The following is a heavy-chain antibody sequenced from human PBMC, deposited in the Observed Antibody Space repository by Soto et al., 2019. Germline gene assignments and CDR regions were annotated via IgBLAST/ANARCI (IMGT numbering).Heavy chain of an antibody. D-gene: IGHD2-21*02. CDR2: ISPTGGAS. CDR1: AVTLTAYY. J-gene: IGHJ5*02. Sequence: QVQLVQSWPEVKKPGASVSISCNASAVTLTAYYLHWVRQGSGQGLEWMGVISPTGGASFCAQKFQGRLTITRDTSTRTVYMELSRLRSDDTAIYYCTTDRLRGLFDPWGQGTPVIVSS. CDR3: TTDRLRGLFDP. V-gene: IGHV1-46*01.